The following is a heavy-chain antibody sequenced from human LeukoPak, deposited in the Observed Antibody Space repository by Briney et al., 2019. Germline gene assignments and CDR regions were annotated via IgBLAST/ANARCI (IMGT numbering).Heavy chain of an antibody. J-gene: IGHJ4*02. CDR2: IFSST. CDR1: GFTVSSNS. Sequence: PGGSLRLACTVSGFTVSSNSMSWVRQAPGKGRGWDSFIFSSTHNSDSVKGRFTISRDKTKKRQHLQLKCLRAEDTAVYYCARRAGAYSHPYDYWGQGTLVTVSS. D-gene: IGHD4/OR15-4a*01. CDR3: ARRAGAYSHPYDY. V-gene: IGHV3-53*01.